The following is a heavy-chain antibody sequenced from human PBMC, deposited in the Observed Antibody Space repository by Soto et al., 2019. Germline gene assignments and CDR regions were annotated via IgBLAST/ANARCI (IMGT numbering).Heavy chain of an antibody. CDR3: ARGVAGSGFDL. J-gene: IGHJ4*02. V-gene: IGHV6-1*01. Sequence: SQTLSLTCAISGDSVSSNTAACNLIRSSPSRGLEWLGRTYYRSNWRHDYAVSVKSRITVNPDTSKNHFSLQLNSVTPDDTAVYYCARGVAGSGFDLWGQGTLVTVSS. CDR2: TYYRSNWRH. CDR1: GDSVSSNTAA. D-gene: IGHD6-19*01.